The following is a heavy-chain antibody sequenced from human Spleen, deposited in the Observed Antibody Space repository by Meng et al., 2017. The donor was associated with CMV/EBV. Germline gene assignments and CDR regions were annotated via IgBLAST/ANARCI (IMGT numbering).Heavy chain of an antibody. D-gene: IGHD4/OR15-4a*01. V-gene: IGHV3-74*01. CDR2: ISSDGSST. Sequence: GESLKISCAASGFTFSSYWMHWVRQDPGKGLVWVSRISSDGSSTSYADSVKGRFTISRDNAKNSLYLQMNSLRAEDTAVYYCARAGSMVPGGMDVWGQGTTVTVSS. CDR3: ARAGSMVPGGMDV. J-gene: IGHJ6*02. CDR1: GFTFSSYW.